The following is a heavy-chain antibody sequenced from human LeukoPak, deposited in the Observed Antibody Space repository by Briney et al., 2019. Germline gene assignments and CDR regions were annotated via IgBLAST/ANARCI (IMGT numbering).Heavy chain of an antibody. V-gene: IGHV1-3*03. Sequence: ASAKVSCKASGYTFTSYAMHWVRQALGQRLEWMGWINAGNGNTKYSQEFQGRVTITRDTSASTAYMELSSLRSEDMAVYYCAREDPHLYYFDYWGQGTLVTVSS. CDR3: AREDPHLYYFDY. J-gene: IGHJ4*02. CDR2: INAGNGNT. CDR1: GYTFTSYA.